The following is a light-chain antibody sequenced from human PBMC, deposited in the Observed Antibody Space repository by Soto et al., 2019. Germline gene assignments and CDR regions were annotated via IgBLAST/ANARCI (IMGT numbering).Light chain of an antibody. CDR3: QQSYSTPVT. J-gene: IGKJ1*01. CDR2: AAS. Sequence: DIQMTQSPSSLSASVGDRVTITCRASQSITSYLNWYQLKPGKAPRPLIYAASSLQSRVPSRFSGSGSGTDFTLTISSLQPEDFATYYCQQSYSTPVTFGQGTKVDIK. V-gene: IGKV1-39*01. CDR1: QSITSY.